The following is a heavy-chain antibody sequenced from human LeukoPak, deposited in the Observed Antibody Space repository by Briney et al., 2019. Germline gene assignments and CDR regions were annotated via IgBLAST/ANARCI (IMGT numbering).Heavy chain of an antibody. CDR1: GYSISSGFY. CDR2: IYHSGST. V-gene: IGHV4-38-2*02. Sequence: SETLSLTCTVSGYSISSGFYWGWIRQPPGKGLEWIGSIYHSGSTHYNSSLKSRVTISVDTSKNQLSLKLSSVTAADTAVYYCARGVGLTQGGTFDYWGQGTLVSVSS. J-gene: IGHJ4*02. D-gene: IGHD1-26*01. CDR3: ARGVGLTQGGTFDY.